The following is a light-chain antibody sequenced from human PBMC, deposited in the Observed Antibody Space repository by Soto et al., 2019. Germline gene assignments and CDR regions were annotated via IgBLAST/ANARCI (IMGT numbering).Light chain of an antibody. CDR3: QHYETYPA. Sequence: DIQMTQSPSTLSASVGDSVTIACRASQGISSWLAWYQQKLGIAPKLLISDASSLESGVPSRFSGSGSGTEFTLTISSLQPDDFATYYCQHYETYPAFGQGTKVEIK. CDR1: QGISSW. V-gene: IGKV1-5*01. CDR2: DAS. J-gene: IGKJ1*01.